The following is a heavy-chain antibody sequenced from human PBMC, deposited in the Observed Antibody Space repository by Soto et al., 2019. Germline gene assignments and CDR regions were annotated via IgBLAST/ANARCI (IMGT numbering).Heavy chain of an antibody. Sequence: LRLSCAASGFTSSSYAMSWVRQAPGKGLEWVSAISGSGGSTYYADSVKGRFTISRDNSKNTLYLQMNSLRAEDTAVYYCAKGARGYYYYGMDVWGQGTTVTVSS. CDR1: GFTSSSYA. CDR3: AKGARGYYYYGMDV. CDR2: ISGSGGST. J-gene: IGHJ6*02. V-gene: IGHV3-23*01.